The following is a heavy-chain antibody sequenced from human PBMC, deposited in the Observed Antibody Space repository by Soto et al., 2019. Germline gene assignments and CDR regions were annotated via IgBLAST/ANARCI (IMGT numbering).Heavy chain of an antibody. Sequence: VGSLRLSCAASGFTFISYAMTWVLQAPGKGLEWVSSISGSGISTYYADSVKGRFTISRDNSKNTLYLQMNILRAEDAAVYYWANFSVCNPSSPIDFWGQGTLVTVYS. CDR3: ANFSVCNPSSPIDF. J-gene: IGHJ4*02. D-gene: IGHD2-8*01. V-gene: IGHV3-23*01. CDR2: ISGSGIST. CDR1: GFTFISYA.